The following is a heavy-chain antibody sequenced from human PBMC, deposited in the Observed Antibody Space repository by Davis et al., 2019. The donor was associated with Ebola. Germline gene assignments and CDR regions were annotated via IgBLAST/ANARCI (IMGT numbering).Heavy chain of an antibody. V-gene: IGHV3-30*04. CDR1: GFTFSTHA. CDR2: VSHSERER. Sequence: SLSLTCVVSGFTFSTHAMHWVRQAPGKGLEWVAVVSHSERERFYADSVKGRFTISRDNSENTLYLQMNSLTADDTSVYYCARAGFDEVLDYWGQGTPVTVSS. D-gene: IGHD3-3*01. CDR3: ARAGFDEVLDY. J-gene: IGHJ4*02.